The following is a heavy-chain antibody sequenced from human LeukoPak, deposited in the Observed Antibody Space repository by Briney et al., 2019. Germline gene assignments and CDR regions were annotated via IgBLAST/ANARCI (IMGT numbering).Heavy chain of an antibody. J-gene: IGHJ6*02. V-gene: IGHV3-7*03. CDR3: ARVTLSGVIIRPGMDV. Sequence: GGSLRLSCAASGFPFSSYWMSWVRQAPGKGLEWVANIKQDGSEKYYVDSVKGRFTISRDNAKNSLYLQMNSLRAEDTAVYYCARVTLSGVIIRPGMDVWGQGTTVTVSS. CDR2: IKQDGSEK. D-gene: IGHD3-10*01. CDR1: GFPFSSYW.